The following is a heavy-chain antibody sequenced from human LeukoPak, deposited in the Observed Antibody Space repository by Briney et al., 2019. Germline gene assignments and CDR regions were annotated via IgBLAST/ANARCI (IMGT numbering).Heavy chain of an antibody. Sequence: SETLSLTCAVYGGSFSGYYWSWIRQPPGKGLEWIGEINHSGSTNYNPSLKSRVTISVDTSKNQFSLKLSSVTAADTAVYYCARGVVPAAPRYYYGMDVWGQGTTVTVSS. CDR1: GGSFSGYY. V-gene: IGHV4-34*01. CDR2: INHSGST. J-gene: IGHJ6*02. D-gene: IGHD2-2*01. CDR3: ARGVVPAAPRYYYGMDV.